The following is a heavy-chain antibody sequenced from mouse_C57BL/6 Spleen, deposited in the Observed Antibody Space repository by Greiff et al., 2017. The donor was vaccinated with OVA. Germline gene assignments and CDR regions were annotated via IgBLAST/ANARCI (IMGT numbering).Heavy chain of an antibody. CDR3: ARSFTTVVATGAMDY. V-gene: IGHV1-61*01. J-gene: IGHJ4*01. CDR2: IYPSDSET. Sequence: QVQLQQPGAELVRPGSSVKLSCKASGYTFTSYWMDWVKQRPGQGLEWIGNIYPSDSETHYNQKFKDKATLTVDKSSSTAYMQLSSLTSEDSAVYYCARSFTTVVATGAMDYWGQGTSVTVSS. CDR1: GYTFTSYW. D-gene: IGHD1-1*01.